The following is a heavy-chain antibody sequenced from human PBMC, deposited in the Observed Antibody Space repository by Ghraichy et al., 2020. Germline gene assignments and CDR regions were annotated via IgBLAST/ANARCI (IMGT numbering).Heavy chain of an antibody. J-gene: IGHJ4*02. CDR2: ISSNGGST. CDR3: VKDPWGAAAHFDY. D-gene: IGHD6-25*01. V-gene: IGHV3-64D*06. CDR1: GFTFSSYA. Sequence: GGSLRLSCSASGFTFSSYAMHWVRQAPGKGLEYVSAISSNGGSTYYADSVKGRFTISRDNSKNTLYLQMSSLRAEDTAVYYCVKDPWGAAAHFDYWGQGTLVTVSS.